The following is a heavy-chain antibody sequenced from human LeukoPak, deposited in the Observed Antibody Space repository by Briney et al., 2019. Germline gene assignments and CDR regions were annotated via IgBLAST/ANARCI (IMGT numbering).Heavy chain of an antibody. Sequence: PSETLSLTCTVSGGSISSYYWSWIRQPAGKGLEWIGRIYTSGSTNYIPSLKSRVTMSVDTSRNQFSLKLSSVTAADTAVYYCARSYSNYVTWFDPWGQGTLVTVSS. CDR3: ARSYSNYVTWFDP. D-gene: IGHD4-4*01. CDR2: IYTSGST. CDR1: GGSISSYY. V-gene: IGHV4-4*07. J-gene: IGHJ5*02.